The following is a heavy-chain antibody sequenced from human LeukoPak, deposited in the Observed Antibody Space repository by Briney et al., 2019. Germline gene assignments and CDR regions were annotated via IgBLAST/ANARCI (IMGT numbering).Heavy chain of an antibody. CDR1: GGSISSYY. Sequence: SETLSLTCTVSGGSISSYYWSWIRQPPGKGLEWIGYIYYSGSTNYNPSLKSRVTISVDPSKNQFSLKLSSVTAADTAVYYCAIHFGKYYFDYWGQGTLVTVSS. D-gene: IGHD3-3*01. CDR2: IYYSGST. CDR3: AIHFGKYYFDY. V-gene: IGHV4-59*01. J-gene: IGHJ4*02.